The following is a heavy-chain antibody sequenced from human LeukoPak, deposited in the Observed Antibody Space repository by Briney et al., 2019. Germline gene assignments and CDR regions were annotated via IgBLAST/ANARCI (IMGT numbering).Heavy chain of an antibody. J-gene: IGHJ4*02. CDR2: MNEDGSGT. V-gene: IGHV3-7*01. Sequence: HAGGSLRLSCAVSGFSIRSSWMSWVRQTPGKGLEWVADMNEDGSGTYYVDSVKGRFTVSRDNAKNSLYLQMSSLRAEDTAVYYCARDPAWGAIDYWGQRTLVTVSS. CDR3: ARDPAWGAIDY. CDR1: GFSIRSSW. D-gene: IGHD7-27*01.